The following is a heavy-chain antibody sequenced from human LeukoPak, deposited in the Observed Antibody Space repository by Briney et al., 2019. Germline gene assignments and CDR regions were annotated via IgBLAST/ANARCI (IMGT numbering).Heavy chain of an antibody. CDR1: GYTFTGYY. Sequence: ASVKVSCKASGYTFTGYYMHWVRQAPGQGLEWMGWINPNSGGTNYAQKFQGRVTMTRNTSISTAYMELSSLRSEDTAVYYCARVEDGYSTNDAFDIWGQGTMVTVSS. V-gene: IGHV1-2*02. J-gene: IGHJ3*02. CDR2: INPNSGGT. CDR3: ARVEDGYSTNDAFDI. D-gene: IGHD5-24*01.